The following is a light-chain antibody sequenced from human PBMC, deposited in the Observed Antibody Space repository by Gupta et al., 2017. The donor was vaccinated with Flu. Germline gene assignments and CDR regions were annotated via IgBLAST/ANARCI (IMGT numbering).Light chain of an antibody. Sequence: QSVLTQPHSVSAAPGQKVIIYCSGSSSKFGTNYVSWYQQRPGTSPKLLLYYNYKLPSGIPDRFSGSNSGTSATLGITGLQTGDEADYYCETWDSSLSAVVFGGGTKMTVL. V-gene: IGLV1-51*01. CDR3: ETWDSSLSAVV. CDR1: SSKFGTNY. CDR2: YNY. J-gene: IGLJ2*01.